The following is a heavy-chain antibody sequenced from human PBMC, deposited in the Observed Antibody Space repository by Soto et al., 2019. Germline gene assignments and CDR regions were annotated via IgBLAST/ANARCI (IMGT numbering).Heavy chain of an antibody. V-gene: IGHV4-4*07. CDR2: IYTSGST. Sequence: PSETLCLTCPVSGGSISSYYWSWIRPPAGKGLEWIGRIYTSGSTNYNPSLKSRVTMSVDTSKNQFSLKLSSVTAADTAVYYCARERRSSPPYMDVWGQGTTVTVSS. J-gene: IGHJ6*02. CDR1: GGSISSYY. D-gene: IGHD6-13*01. CDR3: ARERRSSPPYMDV.